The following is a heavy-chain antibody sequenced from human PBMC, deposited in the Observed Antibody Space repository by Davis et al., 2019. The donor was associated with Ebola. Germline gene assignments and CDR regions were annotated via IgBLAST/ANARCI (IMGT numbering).Heavy chain of an antibody. CDR1: GFTFSSYS. D-gene: IGHD6-19*01. V-gene: IGHV3-21*01. J-gene: IGHJ4*02. CDR3: ARSGAVAGETGDY. CDR2: ISSSSSYI. Sequence: GESLKISCAASGFTFSSYSMNWVRQAPGKGLEWVSSISSSSSYIYYADSVKGRFTISRDNAKNSLYLQMNSLRAEDTAVYYCARSGAVAGETGDYWGQGTLVTVSS.